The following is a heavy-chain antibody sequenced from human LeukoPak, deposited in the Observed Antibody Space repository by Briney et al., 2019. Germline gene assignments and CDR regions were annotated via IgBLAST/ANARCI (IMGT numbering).Heavy chain of an antibody. CDR2: ISSSSSYT. CDR3: ARGSYGDQPYYFDY. CDR1: GFTFSDYY. V-gene: IGHV3-11*05. D-gene: IGHD4-17*01. J-gene: IGHJ4*02. Sequence: GGSLRLSCAASGFTFSDYYTSWIRQAPGKGLEWVSYISSSSSYTNYADSVKGRFTISRDNAKNSLYLQMNSLRAEDTAVYYCARGSYGDQPYYFDYWGQGTQVTVSS.